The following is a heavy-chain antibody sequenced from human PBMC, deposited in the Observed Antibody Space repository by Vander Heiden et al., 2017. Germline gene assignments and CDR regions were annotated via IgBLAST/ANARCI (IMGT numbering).Heavy chain of an antibody. CDR1: GFTFSSYS. V-gene: IGHV3-48*02. D-gene: IGHD3-3*01. Sequence: EVQLVESGGGLVQPGGSLRLSCAASGFTFSSYSMNWVRQAPGKGLEWVSYISSSSSTIYYADSVKGRFTISRDNAKNSRYLKMNSLRDEDTAVYYCARDTLGRCLEWYALDYWGQGTLVTVSS. CDR2: ISSSSSTI. J-gene: IGHJ4*02. CDR3: ARDTLGRCLEWYALDY.